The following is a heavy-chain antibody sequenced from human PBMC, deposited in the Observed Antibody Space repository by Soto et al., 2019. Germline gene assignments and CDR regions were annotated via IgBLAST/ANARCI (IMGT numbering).Heavy chain of an antibody. Sequence: GESLKISCKGSGYSFSSSWIGWVRQMPGKGLEWMGIIYPGDSDTRYSPSFQGQVTISADKSFSTAYLQWSSLKASDTAMYYCARHTKLYTKTYYFDYWGQGTQVTVSS. CDR2: IYPGDSDT. V-gene: IGHV5-51*01. J-gene: IGHJ4*02. CDR1: GYSFSSSW. D-gene: IGHD2-8*01. CDR3: ARHTKLYTKTYYFDY.